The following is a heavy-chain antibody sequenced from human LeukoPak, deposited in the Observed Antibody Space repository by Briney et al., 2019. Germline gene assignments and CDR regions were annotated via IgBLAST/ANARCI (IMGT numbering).Heavy chain of an antibody. CDR2: ISGSGGST. CDR3: AKGRWFGELLPNWFDP. D-gene: IGHD3-10*01. Sequence: GASLRLSCAASGFTFSSYAMSWVRQAPGEGLEWVSAISGSGGSTYYADSVKGRFTISRDNSKNTLYLQMNSLRAEDTAVYYCAKGRWFGELLPNWFDPWGQGTLVTVSS. J-gene: IGHJ5*02. V-gene: IGHV3-23*01. CDR1: GFTFSSYA.